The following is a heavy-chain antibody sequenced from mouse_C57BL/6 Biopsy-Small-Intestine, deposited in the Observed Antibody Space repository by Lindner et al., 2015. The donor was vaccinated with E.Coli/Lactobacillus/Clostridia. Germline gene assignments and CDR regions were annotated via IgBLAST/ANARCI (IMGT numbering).Heavy chain of an antibody. Sequence: SVKVSCKASGGTFSSYAISWVRQAPEQGLEWMGGIFPLFGTANYAQKFQGRVTITADESTSTAYMELNSLRSEDTAVYYCARLIEYCSGGSCYSRYFHHWGQGTLVTVSS. V-gene: IGHV1-81*01. J-gene: IGHJ2*01. CDR3: ARLIEYCSGGSCYSRYFHH. D-gene: IGHD1-1*02. CDR1: GGTFSSYA. CDR2: IFPLFGTA.